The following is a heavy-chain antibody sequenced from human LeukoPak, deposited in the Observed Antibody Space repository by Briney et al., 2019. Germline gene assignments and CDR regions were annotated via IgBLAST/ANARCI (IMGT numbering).Heavy chain of an antibody. CDR3: ARGRPDYYDFWSGYYEGFDY. J-gene: IGHJ4*02. CDR2: MNPNSGNT. Sequence: ASVKVSCKASGYTFTSYDINWVRQATGQGLEWMGWMNPNSGNTGYAQKFQGRVTMTRNTSISTAYMELSSLRSEDTAVYYCARGRPDYYDFWSGYYEGFDYWGQGTLVTVSP. V-gene: IGHV1-8*01. D-gene: IGHD3-3*01. CDR1: GYTFTSYD.